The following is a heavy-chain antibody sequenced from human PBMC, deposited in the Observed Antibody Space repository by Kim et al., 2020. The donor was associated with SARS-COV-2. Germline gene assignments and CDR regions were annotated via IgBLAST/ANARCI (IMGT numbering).Heavy chain of an antibody. CDR3: ARAEGYYKKYDY. J-gene: IGHJ4*02. V-gene: IGHV1-46*01. D-gene: IGHD2-8*01. Sequence: TYDKKYQGRITMTRDTSTTTVYMELSSLRSDDTAVYYCARAEGYYKKYDYWGQGTLVTVSS.